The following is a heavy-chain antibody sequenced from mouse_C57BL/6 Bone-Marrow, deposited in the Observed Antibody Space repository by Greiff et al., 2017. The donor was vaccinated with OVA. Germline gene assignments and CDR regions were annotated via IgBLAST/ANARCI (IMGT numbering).Heavy chain of an antibody. CDR1: GYTFTSYW. CDR3: TSRDYDEGDFDY. Sequence: QVQLQQPGAELVRPGSSVKLSCKASGYTFTSYWMDWVKQRPGQGLEWIGNIYPSDSETHYNQKFKDKATLTVDKSSSTAYMQLSSLTSEDTAVYYCTSRDYDEGDFDYWGQGTTLTVSS. J-gene: IGHJ2*01. D-gene: IGHD2-4*01. V-gene: IGHV1-61*01. CDR2: IYPSDSET.